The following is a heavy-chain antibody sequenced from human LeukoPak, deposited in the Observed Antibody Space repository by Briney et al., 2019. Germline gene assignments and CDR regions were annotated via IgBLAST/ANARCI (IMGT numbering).Heavy chain of an antibody. CDR2: ISSSSSYI. D-gene: IGHD2-8*02. Sequence: PGGSLRLSCAASGFTFSSYSMNWVRQAPGKGLEWVSSISSSSSYIYYADSVKGRFTISRDNAKNSLYLQMNSLRAEDTAVYYCAREGGVKGDYGMDVWGQGTTVTVSS. CDR3: AREGGVKGDYGMDV. J-gene: IGHJ6*02. V-gene: IGHV3-21*01. CDR1: GFTFSSYS.